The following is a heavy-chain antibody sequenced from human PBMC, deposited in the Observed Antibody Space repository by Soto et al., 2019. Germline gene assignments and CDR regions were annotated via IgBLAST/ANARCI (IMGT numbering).Heavy chain of an antibody. D-gene: IGHD3-22*01. V-gene: IGHV1-3*01. CDR2: INAGNGNT. Sequence: QVQLVQSGAEVKKPGASVKVSCKASGYTFTSCAMHWVRQAPGQSLEWMGWINAGNGNTKYSQKFQGRVTITRDTSASTAYMELSSLRSEDTAVYYCARGDYYDIHDYWGQGTLVTVSS. CDR1: GYTFTSCA. CDR3: ARGDYYDIHDY. J-gene: IGHJ4*02.